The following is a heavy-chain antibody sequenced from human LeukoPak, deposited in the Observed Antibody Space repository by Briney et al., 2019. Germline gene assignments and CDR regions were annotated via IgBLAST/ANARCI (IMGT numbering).Heavy chain of an antibody. V-gene: IGHV3-48*03. D-gene: IGHD5-24*01. J-gene: IGHJ4*02. CDR1: GFTFSSHD. Sequence: GGSLRLSCAASGFTFSSHDMNWVRQAPGKGLEWVSYISSSGSTIYYADSVKGRFTISRDNAKHSLYLQINSLRAEDTAVYYCARDRFRIHGYNSGDYFDYWGQGTLVTVSS. CDR2: ISSSGSTI. CDR3: ARDRFRIHGYNSGDYFDY.